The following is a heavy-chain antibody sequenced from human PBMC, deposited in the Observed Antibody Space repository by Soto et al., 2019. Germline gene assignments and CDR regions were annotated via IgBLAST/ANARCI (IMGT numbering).Heavy chain of an antibody. J-gene: IGHJ6*02. CDR3: SGCSGGACHQNYGMDV. CDR2: ISPSTRHI. CDR1: GFTFSTCT. D-gene: IGHD2-15*01. Sequence: EVPLVESGGGLVKPGGSLRLSCAVSGFTFSTCTMNWVRQAPGQGVVWVSSISPSTRHIYYADSVTGRFTLSRDNLKNSPFLQMNSLRAEDTAVYYCSGCSGGACHQNYGMDVWGQGTTVTVSS. V-gene: IGHV3-21*01.